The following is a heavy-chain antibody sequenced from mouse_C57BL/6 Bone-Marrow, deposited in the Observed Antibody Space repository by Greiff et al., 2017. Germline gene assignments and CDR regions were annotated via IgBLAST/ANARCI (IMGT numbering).Heavy chain of an antibody. CDR3: AREAHSNYDWYFDV. CDR1: GYTFTSYW. D-gene: IGHD2-5*01. V-gene: IGHV1-64*01. Sequence: QVQLQQPGAELVKPGASVKLSCKASGYTFTSYWMHWVKQRPDQGLEWIGMIHPNSGSTNYNEKFKSKATLTVDTSSSTAYMQLSSLTSKDSAVDYCAREAHSNYDWYFDVWGTGTTVTVSS. CDR2: IHPNSGST. J-gene: IGHJ1*03.